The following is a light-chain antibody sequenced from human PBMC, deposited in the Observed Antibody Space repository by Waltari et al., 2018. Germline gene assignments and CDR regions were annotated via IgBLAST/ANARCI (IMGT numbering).Light chain of an antibody. V-gene: IGKV1-12*01. Sequence: DIQMTQSPSYVYASVGDRVTITCRASQGVSTWLVWYQQKPGKAPKLLISDASSLQSGVPSRFSGSGSGTDFTLTISSLQPEDFATYYCQQVNSFPRTFGGGTKVEIK. J-gene: IGKJ4*01. CDR2: DAS. CDR3: QQVNSFPRT. CDR1: QGVSTW.